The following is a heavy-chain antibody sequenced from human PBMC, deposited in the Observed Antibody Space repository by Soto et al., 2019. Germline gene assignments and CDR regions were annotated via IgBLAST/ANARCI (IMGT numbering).Heavy chain of an antibody. V-gene: IGHV4-31*03. CDR2: IYYSGST. D-gene: IGHD2-2*01. CDR3: ARTLGVVVPAAIHGMDV. CDR1: GGSISSGGYY. J-gene: IGHJ6*02. Sequence: KPSETLSLTCTVSGGSISSGGYYWSWIRQHPGKGLEWIGYIYYSGSTYYNPSLKSRVTISVDTSKNQFSLKLSSVTAADTAVYYCARTLGVVVPAAIHGMDVWGQGTTVTVSS.